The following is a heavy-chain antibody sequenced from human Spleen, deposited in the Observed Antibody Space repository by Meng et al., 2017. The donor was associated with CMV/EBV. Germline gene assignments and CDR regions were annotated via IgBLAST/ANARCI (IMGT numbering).Heavy chain of an antibody. CDR3: TRDLTVVVVKDANNHYYGLDV. CDR2: MNPHSGNT. Sequence: ASVKVSCKASGYTFTRYDINWVRQATGQGLEWMGWMNPHSGNTRYAQNFQGRITITRNTSASTVYMELSSLRSEDTAVYYCTRDLTVVVVKDANNHYYGLDVWGQGTTVTVSS. D-gene: IGHD2-15*01. V-gene: IGHV1-8*03. J-gene: IGHJ6*02. CDR1: GYTFTRYD.